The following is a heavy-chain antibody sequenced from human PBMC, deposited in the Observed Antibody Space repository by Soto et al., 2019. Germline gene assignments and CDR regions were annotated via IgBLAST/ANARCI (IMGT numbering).Heavy chain of an antibody. V-gene: IGHV1-3*01. D-gene: IGHD6-19*01. J-gene: IGHJ4*02. CDR3: ARVRNSGWSYYFDY. CDR2: INAGNGNT. Sequence: ASVKVSCKASGYTFTSYAMHWVRQAPGQRLEWMGWINAGNGNTKYSQKFQGRVTITRDTSASTAYMELSSLRSEDTAVYYCARVRNSGWSYYFDYRGQGTMVTVSS. CDR1: GYTFTSYA.